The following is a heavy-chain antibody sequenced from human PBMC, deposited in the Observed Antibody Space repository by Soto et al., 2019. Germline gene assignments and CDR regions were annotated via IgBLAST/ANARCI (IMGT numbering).Heavy chain of an antibody. V-gene: IGHV3-21*01. CDR3: ARENYNWIYGSFDY. CDR2: ISSSSSYI. Sequence: GGSLTLSCAPSGFTFSSYAMSWVRQAPGKGLEWVASISSSSSYIYYADSVQGRFTISRDNAKNSLYLQMNSLRAEDTAVYYCARENYNWIYGSFDYWGQGTLVTVSS. CDR1: GFTFSSYA. D-gene: IGHD1-7*01. J-gene: IGHJ4*02.